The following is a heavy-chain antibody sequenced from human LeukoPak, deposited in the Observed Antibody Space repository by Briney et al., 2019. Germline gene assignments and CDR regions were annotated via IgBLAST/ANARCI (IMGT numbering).Heavy chain of an antibody. D-gene: IGHD4-17*01. Sequence: ASVKVSCKASGYTFTSYGISWVRQAPGQGLEWMGWISAYDGNTNYAQKFQGRVTITADKSTSTAYMELSSLRSEDTAVYYCARSRDYGDYVFDYWGQGTLVTVSS. V-gene: IGHV1-18*01. CDR2: ISAYDGNT. J-gene: IGHJ4*02. CDR1: GYTFTSYG. CDR3: ARSRDYGDYVFDY.